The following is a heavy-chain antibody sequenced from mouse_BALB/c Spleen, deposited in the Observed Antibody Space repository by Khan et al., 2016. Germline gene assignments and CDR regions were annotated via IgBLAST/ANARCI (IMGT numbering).Heavy chain of an antibody. CDR2: ISYSGST. Sequence: EVQLQESGPGLVKPSQSLSLTCTVTGYSITSDYAWNWIRQFPGNKLEWMGYISYSGSTSYNPSLKSRISITRDTSKNQFFLQLNSVTTEDTATYCAARSNINGNSPAWLAYGGKGTLVTVSA. V-gene: IGHV3-2*02. CDR3: ARSNINGNSPAWLAY. D-gene: IGHD1-1*01. CDR1: GYSITSDYA. J-gene: IGHJ3*01.